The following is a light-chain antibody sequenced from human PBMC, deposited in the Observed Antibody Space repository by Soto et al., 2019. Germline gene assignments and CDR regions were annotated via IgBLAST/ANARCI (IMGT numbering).Light chain of an antibody. CDR1: SGHSSYG. V-gene: IGLV4-69*01. CDR2: LNSGGSH. CDR3: QTWGTGVQV. Sequence: QPVLTQSPSASASLGASVKLTCTLSSGHSSYGIAWHQQQPEKGPRYLMKLNSGGSHSKGDGIPDRFSGSSSGAERYLTISSLQSEDEADYYCQTWGTGVQVFGTGTKLTVL. J-gene: IGLJ1*01.